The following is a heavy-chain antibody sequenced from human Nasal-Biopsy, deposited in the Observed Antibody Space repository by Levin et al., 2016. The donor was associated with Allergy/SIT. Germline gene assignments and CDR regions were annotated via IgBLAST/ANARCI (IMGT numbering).Heavy chain of an antibody. CDR1: GYPFTDYT. CDR3: AREGPLDYGGNLDY. V-gene: IGHV1-3*01. Sequence: ASVKVSCKASGYPFTDYTIFWVRQAPGQGLEWMGWSANGHTRYSQTFQGRVTFSRDTSASTAYMELSSLRSEDTAMYYCAREGPLDYGGNLDYWGQGTLVTVSS. CDR2: SANGHT. J-gene: IGHJ4*02. D-gene: IGHD4-23*01.